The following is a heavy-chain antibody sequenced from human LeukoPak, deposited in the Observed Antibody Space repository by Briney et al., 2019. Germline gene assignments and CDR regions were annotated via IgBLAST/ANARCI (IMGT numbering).Heavy chain of an antibody. D-gene: IGHD4-23*01. CDR3: ARQSGGYGGWFDP. J-gene: IGHJ5*02. V-gene: IGHV4-39*01. CDR1: GGSISRSSYI. Sequence: SETLSLTCTVSGGSISRSSYIWGWIRQPPGKGLEWIGSIFTSGSTYYNPPLKSRVTMSVDTSKNQFSLELSSVTAADATVYYCARQSGGYGGWFDPWGQGTLVAVSS. CDR2: IFTSGST.